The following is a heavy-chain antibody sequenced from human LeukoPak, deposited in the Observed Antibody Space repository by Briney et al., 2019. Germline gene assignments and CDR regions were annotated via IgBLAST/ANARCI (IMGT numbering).Heavy chain of an antibody. Sequence: ASVRVSCKASGYTFTSYAMHWVRQAPGQRLEWMGWINAGNGNTKYSQKFQGRVTITRDTSVSTAYMELSSLRSEDTAVYYCARDGYCSSTSCYDFDYWGQGTLVTVSS. J-gene: IGHJ4*02. CDR1: GYTFTSYA. CDR2: INAGNGNT. V-gene: IGHV1-3*01. CDR3: ARDGYCSSTSCYDFDY. D-gene: IGHD2-2*03.